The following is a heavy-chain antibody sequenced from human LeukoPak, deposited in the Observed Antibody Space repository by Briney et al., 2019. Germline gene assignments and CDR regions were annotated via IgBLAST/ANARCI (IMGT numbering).Heavy chain of an antibody. CDR3: ARDLYYDGSGGDL. J-gene: IGHJ2*01. Sequence: GGSLRLSCAASGFTFSSYGMHWVRQAPGKGLEWVAVISHDGSNKYYADSVKGRFTISRDNSKNTLYLQMNSLRAEDTAVYYCARDLYYDGSGGDLWGRGTLVTVSS. CDR1: GFTFSSYG. CDR2: ISHDGSNK. D-gene: IGHD3-22*01. V-gene: IGHV3-30*03.